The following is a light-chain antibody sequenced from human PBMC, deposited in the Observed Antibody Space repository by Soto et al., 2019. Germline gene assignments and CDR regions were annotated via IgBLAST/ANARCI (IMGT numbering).Light chain of an antibody. Sequence: EIVLTQSPGTLSLSPGERATLSCRASQSVNSNYVTWYQQKPGQAPRLLIYGASSRATGIPDRFSGSGSGTDFTLTISRLEPEYFAVYYCQQYGSSFRYTFGQGTKLEIK. CDR1: QSVNSNY. CDR2: GAS. V-gene: IGKV3-20*01. CDR3: QQYGSSFRYT. J-gene: IGKJ2*01.